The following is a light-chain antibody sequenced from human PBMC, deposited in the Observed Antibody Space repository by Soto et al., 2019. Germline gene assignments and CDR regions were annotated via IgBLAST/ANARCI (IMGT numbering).Light chain of an antibody. CDR3: SSYSSSSTPSYV. CDR2: EVS. V-gene: IGLV2-14*01. Sequence: QSVLTQPASVSGSPGQSITISCTGTSSDVGGYNYVSWYQHHPGKAPKLMLYEVSNRPSGVSNRFSGSKSGNTASLTISGLQAEDEADYYCSSYSSSSTPSYVFGTGTKVTVL. CDR1: SSDVGGYNY. J-gene: IGLJ1*01.